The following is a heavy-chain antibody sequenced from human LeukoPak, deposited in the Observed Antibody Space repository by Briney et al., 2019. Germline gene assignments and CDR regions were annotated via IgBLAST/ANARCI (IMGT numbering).Heavy chain of an antibody. J-gene: IGHJ4*02. Sequence: VRPGGSLRLSCAASGFTFSSYAMSWVRQAPGKGLEWVSAISGSGGSTYYADSVKGRFTISRDNSKNTLYLQMNSLRAEDTAVYYCAKDLHVAVAAXYHFDYWGQGTLVTVSS. CDR2: ISGSGGST. V-gene: IGHV3-23*01. CDR1: GFTFSSYA. D-gene: IGHD6-19*01. CDR3: AKDLHVAVAAXYHFDY.